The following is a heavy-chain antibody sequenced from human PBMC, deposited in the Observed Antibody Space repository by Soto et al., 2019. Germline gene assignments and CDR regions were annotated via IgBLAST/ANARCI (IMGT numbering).Heavy chain of an antibody. CDR2: IKQDGSEK. CDR1: GFIFSSYW. D-gene: IGHD2-15*01. V-gene: IGHV3-7*01. J-gene: IGHJ4*02. Sequence: EVQLVESGGGLVQPGGSLRLSCAASGFIFSSYWMSWVRQAPGKGLEWVANIKQDGSEKYYGDSVKGRFTISRDNANNSLYLQMNSLRAEDTAVYYCVRDNRMLTGTPCDYWGQGTLVTVSS. CDR3: VRDNRMLTGTPCDY.